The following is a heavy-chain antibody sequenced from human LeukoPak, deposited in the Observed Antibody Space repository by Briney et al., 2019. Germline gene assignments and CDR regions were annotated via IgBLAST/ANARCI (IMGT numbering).Heavy chain of an antibody. V-gene: IGHV1-18*01. Sequence: ASVKVSCKASGYTFTSYGISWVRQAPGQGLEWMGWISAYNGNTNYAQKFQGRVTMTTDTSESTAYMELRSLRSDDTAVYYCARDSHYYDRSGYPDYWGQGTLVTVSS. D-gene: IGHD3-22*01. CDR3: ARDSHYYDRSGYPDY. J-gene: IGHJ4*02. CDR1: GYTFTSYG. CDR2: ISAYNGNT.